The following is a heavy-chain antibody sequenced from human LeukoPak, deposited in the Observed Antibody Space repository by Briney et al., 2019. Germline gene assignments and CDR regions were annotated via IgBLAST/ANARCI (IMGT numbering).Heavy chain of an antibody. Sequence: GGSLRLSCAASGFTFSDFYMSWIRQAPGKGLEWVSYISSSGSTIYYADSVKGRFTISRDNAKNSLYLQMNSLRAEDTAVYYCASRTTPGGFDYWGQGTLVTVSS. CDR1: GFTFSDFY. D-gene: IGHD1-14*01. J-gene: IGHJ4*02. CDR2: ISSSGSTI. V-gene: IGHV3-11*01. CDR3: ASRTTPGGFDY.